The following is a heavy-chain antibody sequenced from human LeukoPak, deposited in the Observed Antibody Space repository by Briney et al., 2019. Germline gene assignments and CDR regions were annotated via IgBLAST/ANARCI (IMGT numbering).Heavy chain of an antibody. CDR1: GGSFSGYY. Sequence: SETLSLTCAVYGGSFSGYYWSWIRQPPGKGLEWIGEINHSGSTNYNPSLKSRVTISVDTSKNQFSLKLSSVTAADTAVYYCATKTAPPRRVDSSDIWGQGTMVTVSS. J-gene: IGHJ3*02. D-gene: IGHD5-18*01. CDR3: ATKTAPPRRVDSSDI. V-gene: IGHV4-34*01. CDR2: INHSGST.